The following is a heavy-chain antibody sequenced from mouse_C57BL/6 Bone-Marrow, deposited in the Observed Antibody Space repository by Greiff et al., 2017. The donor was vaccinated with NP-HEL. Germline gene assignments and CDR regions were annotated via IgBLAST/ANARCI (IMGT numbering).Heavy chain of an antibody. D-gene: IGHD1-1*01. CDR2: IYPGSGST. CDR3: VFYYGSSPWYFDV. J-gene: IGHJ1*03. V-gene: IGHV1-55*01. CDR1: GYTFTSYW. Sequence: VQLQQPGAELVKPGASVKMSCKASGYTFTSYWITWVKQRPGQGLEWIGDIYPGSGSTNYNEKFKSKATLTVDTSSSTAYMQLSSLTSEDSAVYYCVFYYGSSPWYFDVWGTGTTVTVSS.